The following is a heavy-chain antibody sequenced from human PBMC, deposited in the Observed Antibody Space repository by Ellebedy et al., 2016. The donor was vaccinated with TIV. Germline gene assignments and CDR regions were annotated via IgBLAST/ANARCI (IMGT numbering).Heavy chain of an antibody. CDR1: GYTFTSYA. D-gene: IGHD4-17*01. CDR2: INAGNGNT. CDR3: ARDRDYGTFDY. J-gene: IGHJ4*02. Sequence: AASVKVSCKASGYTFTSYAMHWVRQDPGQRLEWMGWINAGNGNTKYSQKFQGRVTITRDTSASTAYMELSSLRSEDTAVYYCARDRDYGTFDYWGQGTLVTVSS. V-gene: IGHV1-3*01.